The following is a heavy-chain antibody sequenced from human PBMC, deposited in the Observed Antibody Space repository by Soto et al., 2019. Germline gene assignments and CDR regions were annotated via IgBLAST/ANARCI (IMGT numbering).Heavy chain of an antibody. CDR1: GVTFRSYG. Sequence: EVQLLESGGGLVQPGGSLRLSCEASGVTFRSYGMSWVRQAPGKGLEWLSGISGSGGTTYYADSVKGRFTISRDNCNNTVYLQMNSLRAEDTAGYYCAKGYAYDGSGKYFDYWGQGSLVTVSS. CDR2: ISGSGGTT. CDR3: AKGYAYDGSGKYFDY. V-gene: IGHV3-23*01. J-gene: IGHJ4*02. D-gene: IGHD3-22*01.